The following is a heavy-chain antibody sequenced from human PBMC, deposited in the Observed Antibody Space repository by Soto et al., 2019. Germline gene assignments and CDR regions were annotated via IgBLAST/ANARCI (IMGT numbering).Heavy chain of an antibody. V-gene: IGHV4-34*01. CDR3: ARMVGYSYPSHYMDV. CDR1: GGSFSGYY. J-gene: IGHJ6*03. D-gene: IGHD5-18*01. Sequence: SETLSLTCAVYGGSFSGYYWSWIRQPPGKGLEWIGEINHSGSTNYNPSLKSRVTISVDTSKNQFSLKLSSVTAADTAVYYCARMVGYSYPSHYMDVWGKGTTVTVSS. CDR2: INHSGST.